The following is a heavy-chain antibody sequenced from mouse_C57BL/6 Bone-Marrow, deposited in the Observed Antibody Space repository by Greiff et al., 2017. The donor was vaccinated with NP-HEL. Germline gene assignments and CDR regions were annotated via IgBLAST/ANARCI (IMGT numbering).Heavy chain of an antibody. J-gene: IGHJ1*03. CDR2: ISYDGSN. V-gene: IGHV3-6*01. CDR3: ARGGWDWYYDV. D-gene: IGHD3-3*01. Sequence: EVKLLESGPGLVKPSQSLSLTCSVSGYSITSGYYWNWIRQFPGNKLEWMGYISYDGSNNYNPSLKNRISITRDTSKNQFFLKLNSVTTEDTAAYYCARGGWDWYYDVWGTGTTVTVSS. CDR1: GYSITSGYY.